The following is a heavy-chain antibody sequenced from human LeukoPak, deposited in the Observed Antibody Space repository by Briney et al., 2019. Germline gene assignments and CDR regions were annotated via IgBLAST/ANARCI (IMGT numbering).Heavy chain of an antibody. V-gene: IGHV4-39*07. CDR2: IYYSGST. CDR1: GGSISSSSYY. D-gene: IGHD5-18*01. J-gene: IGHJ4*02. CDR3: ARALYSYGPFDN. Sequence: SETLSLTCTVSGGSISSSSYYWGWIRQPPGKGLEWMGSIYYSGSTYYYPSLKSRVTISVDTSKNQFSLKLSSVTAADTAVYYCARALYSYGPFDNWGQGTLVTVSS.